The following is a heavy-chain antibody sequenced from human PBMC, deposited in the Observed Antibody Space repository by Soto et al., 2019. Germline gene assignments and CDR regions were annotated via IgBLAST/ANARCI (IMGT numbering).Heavy chain of an antibody. CDR2: ISDDGSTK. J-gene: IGHJ5*02. D-gene: IGHD3-10*02. CDR1: GFIFSSYP. CDR3: PREDVRVTLSVFDP. Sequence: QVQLVESGGGVVQPGRSLRLSCAASGFIFSSYPMHWVRQAPGKGLEWVAVISDDGSTKYYADSVKGRFTISRDNSKNTLYLQMNSLNSDDTAVYYCPREDVRVTLSVFDPGGQVTRATVSS. V-gene: IGHV3-30-3*01.